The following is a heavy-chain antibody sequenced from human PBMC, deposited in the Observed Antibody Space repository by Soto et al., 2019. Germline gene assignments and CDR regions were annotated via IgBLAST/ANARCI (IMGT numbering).Heavy chain of an antibody. CDR2: ISYDGSNK. J-gene: IGHJ6*02. V-gene: IGHV3-30*18. D-gene: IGHD3-10*01. CDR1: GFTFSSYG. Sequence: SLRLSCAASGFTFSSYGMHWVRQAPGKGLEWVAVISYDGSNKYYADSVKGRFTISRDNSKNTLYLQMNSLRAEDTAVYYCAKDRRDYYYGSGYYYGMDVWGQGTTVTVSS. CDR3: AKDRRDYYYGSGYYYGMDV.